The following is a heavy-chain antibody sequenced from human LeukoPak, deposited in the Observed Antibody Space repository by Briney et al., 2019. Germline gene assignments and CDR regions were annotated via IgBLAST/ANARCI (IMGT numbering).Heavy chain of an antibody. V-gene: IGHV1-18*01. CDR1: GYTFTGYG. J-gene: IGHJ3*02. D-gene: IGHD3-16*01. CDR3: ARDSGGKAAEAFDI. Sequence: ASMKVSCKASGYTFTGYGISWVRQAPGQGLEWMGWISAYNGNTNYAQKLQGRVTMTTDTSTSTAYMELRSLRSDDTAVYYCARDSGGKAAEAFDIWGQGTMVTVSS. CDR2: ISAYNGNT.